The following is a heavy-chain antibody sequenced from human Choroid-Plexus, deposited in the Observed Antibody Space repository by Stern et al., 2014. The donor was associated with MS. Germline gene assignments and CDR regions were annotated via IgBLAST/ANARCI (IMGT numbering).Heavy chain of an antibody. CDR2: IYPGDSDT. J-gene: IGHJ4*02. CDR3: ARDYGDYAFDY. V-gene: IGHV5-51*01. Sequence: EVQLEESGAEVKKPGESLKISCKGSGYSFTANWIAWVRQMPGKGLEWMGLIYPGDSDTRYSPSFQGQVTISADKSISTAYLQWSSLKASDTAMYYCARDYGDYAFDYWGQGTLVTVSS. CDR1: GYSFTANW. D-gene: IGHD4-17*01.